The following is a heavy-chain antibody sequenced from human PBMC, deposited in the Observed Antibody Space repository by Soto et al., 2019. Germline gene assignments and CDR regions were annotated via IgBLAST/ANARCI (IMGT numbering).Heavy chain of an antibody. CDR2: IYGDDSK. CDR3: AHAYCGRSLY. D-gene: IGHD1-26*01. V-gene: IGHV2-5*02. CDR1: GFSLTTDRVG. J-gene: IGHJ4*02. Sequence: QITLKESGPTLVKPTQTLTLTCTFSGFSLTTDRVGVGWIRQPPGEALEWLAVIYGDDSKTYRPSLESRLTITKDTSKNQVALTMTNMDSLDTATYYCAHAYCGRSLYWGQGTLVTVSS.